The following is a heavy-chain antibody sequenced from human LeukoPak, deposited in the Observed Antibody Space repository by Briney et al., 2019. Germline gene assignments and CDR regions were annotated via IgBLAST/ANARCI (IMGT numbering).Heavy chain of an antibody. J-gene: IGHJ4*02. CDR3: AGDTSHVGWGVGN. V-gene: IGHV3-21*01. D-gene: IGHD3-10*01. CDR2: ISSSSSYI. Sequence: VKPGGSLRLSCAASGFTFSSYSMNWVRQAPGKGLEWVSSISSSSSYIYYADSVKGRFTISRDNAKNSLYLQMNSLRAEDTAVYYCAGDTSHVGWGVGNWGQGTLVTVSS. CDR1: GFTFSSYS.